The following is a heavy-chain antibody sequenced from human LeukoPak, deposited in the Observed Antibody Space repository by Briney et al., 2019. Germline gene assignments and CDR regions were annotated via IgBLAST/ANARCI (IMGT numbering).Heavy chain of an antibody. J-gene: IGHJ4*02. Sequence: SETLSLTCTVSGGSISSYYWGWIRQPPGKGLEWIGYIYYSGSTNYNPSLKSRVTISVDTSKNQFSLKLSSVTAADTAVYYCARGTLAAAGNSPPDFDYWGQGTLVTVSS. CDR2: IYYSGST. V-gene: IGHV4-59*01. CDR1: GGSISSYY. D-gene: IGHD6-13*01. CDR3: ARGTLAAAGNSPPDFDY.